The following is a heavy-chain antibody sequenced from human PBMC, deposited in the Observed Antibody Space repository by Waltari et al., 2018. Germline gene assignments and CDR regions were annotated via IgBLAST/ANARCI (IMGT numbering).Heavy chain of an antibody. CDR3: ARDFIPKNGYFDY. Sequence: QVQLVEPGGGVVQPGRSLRLSCAASGITFSSYAMHWVRQAPGKGLEWVAVISYDGSNKYYADSVKGRFTISRDNSKNTLYLQMNSLRAEDTAVYYCARDFIPKNGYFDYWGQGTLVTVSS. J-gene: IGHJ4*02. CDR1: GITFSSYA. V-gene: IGHV3-30*01. CDR2: ISYDGSNK. D-gene: IGHD3-16*01.